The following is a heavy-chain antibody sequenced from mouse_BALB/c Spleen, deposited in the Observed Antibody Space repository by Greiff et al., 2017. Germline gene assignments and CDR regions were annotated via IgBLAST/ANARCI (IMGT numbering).Heavy chain of an antibody. V-gene: IGHV1-84*02. J-gene: IGHJ3*01. Sequence: VQLKESGPELVKPGASVKISCKASGYTFTDYYINWVKQKPGQGLEWIGWIYPGSGNTKYNEKFKGKATLTVDTSSSTAYMQLSSLTSEDTAVYFCARRNGNYEWFAYWGQGTLVTVSA. CDR3: ARRNGNYEWFAY. D-gene: IGHD2-1*01. CDR2: IYPGSGNT. CDR1: GYTFTDYY.